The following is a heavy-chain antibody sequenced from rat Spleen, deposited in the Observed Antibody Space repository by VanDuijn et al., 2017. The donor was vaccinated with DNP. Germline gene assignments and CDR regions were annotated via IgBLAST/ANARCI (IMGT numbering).Heavy chain of an antibody. CDR2: INKDSSTI. J-gene: IGHJ2*01. Sequence: EVKLVESGGGLVQPGSSLKLSCAASGFNFNDYWMGWVRQAPGKGLEWIGQINKDSSTINYNPSLKEKITISRDKAQNTLYLKMSKLGSEDTAIYYCAKGPNYGGWSDYFDYWGQGVMVTVSS. CDR1: GFNFNDYW. V-gene: IGHV4-2*01. D-gene: IGHD1-11*01. CDR3: AKGPNYGGWSDYFDY.